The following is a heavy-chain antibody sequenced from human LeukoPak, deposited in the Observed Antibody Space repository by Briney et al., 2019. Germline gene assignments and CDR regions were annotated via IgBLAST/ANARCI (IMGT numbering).Heavy chain of an antibody. CDR3: ARIPAAITNLGQYYFDY. J-gene: IGHJ4*02. Sequence: GGSLRLSCAASGFTFSSYWMSWVRQAPGKGLEWVSYISSSGSIIYYADSVKGRFTISRDNAKNSLYLQINSLRAEDTAVYYCARIPAAITNLGQYYFDYWGQGTLVTVSS. CDR2: ISSSGSII. CDR1: GFTFSSYW. D-gene: IGHD2-2*02. V-gene: IGHV3-48*04.